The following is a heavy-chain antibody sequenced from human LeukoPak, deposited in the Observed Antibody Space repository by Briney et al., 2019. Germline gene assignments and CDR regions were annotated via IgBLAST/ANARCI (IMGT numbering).Heavy chain of an antibody. CDR2: IRYDGSNK. J-gene: IGHJ4*02. D-gene: IGHD3-3*01. V-gene: IGHV3-30*02. CDR1: GFTFSSYG. CDR3: ACRSPQRYDFDY. Sequence: GGSLRLSCAASGFTFSSYGMHWVRQAPGKGLEWVAFIRYDGSNKYYADSVKGRFTISRDNSKNTLYLQMNSLRAEDTAVYYCACRSPQRYDFDYWGQGTLVTVSS.